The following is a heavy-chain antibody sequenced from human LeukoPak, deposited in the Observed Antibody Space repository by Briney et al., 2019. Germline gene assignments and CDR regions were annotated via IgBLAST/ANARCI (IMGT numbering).Heavy chain of an antibody. CDR2: INWNGGST. D-gene: IGHD1-26*01. V-gene: IGHV3-20*04. J-gene: IGHJ4*02. CDR3: ARERSGSGSYHLDY. Sequence: GGSLRLSCAASRLTLDDYGMSWVRQAPGKGLEWVSGINWNGGSTGYADSVKGRFTISRDNAKNSLYMQMNRLRAEDTALYYCARERSGSGSYHLDYWGQGTLVTVSS. CDR1: RLTLDDYG.